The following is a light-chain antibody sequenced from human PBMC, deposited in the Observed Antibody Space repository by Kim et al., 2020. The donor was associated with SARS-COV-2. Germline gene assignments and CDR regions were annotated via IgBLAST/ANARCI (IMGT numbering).Light chain of an antibody. Sequence: SSELTQDPAVSVALGQTVRITCQGDSLRSYYATWYQQKPGQAPILVIYGKNNRPSGIPDRFSGSSSGNTASLTITGTQSGDEADYYCNSRDSNNNVLFGGGPRLTVL. J-gene: IGLJ2*01. CDR3: NSRDSNNNVL. V-gene: IGLV3-19*01. CDR2: GKN. CDR1: SLRSYY.